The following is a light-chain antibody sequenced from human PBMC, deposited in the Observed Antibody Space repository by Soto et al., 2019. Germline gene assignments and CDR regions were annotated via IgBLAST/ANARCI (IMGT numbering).Light chain of an antibody. J-gene: IGLJ1*01. V-gene: IGLV2-14*01. CDR2: GVS. CDR1: SSDVGGYNY. Sequence: QSALTQPASVSGSPGQSITISCTGTSSDVGGYNYVSWYQQYPGKAPKLMISGVSNRPSGVSNRFSGSKSDNMASLTISGLQAEDEADYYCSSCTTTRHYVFGTGTKLTVL. CDR3: SSCTTTRHYV.